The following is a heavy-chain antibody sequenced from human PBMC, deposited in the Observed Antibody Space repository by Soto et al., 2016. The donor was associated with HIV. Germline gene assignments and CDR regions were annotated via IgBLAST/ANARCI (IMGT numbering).Heavy chain of an antibody. CDR1: GFSFSSYS. Sequence: EVQLVESGGGLVKPGGSLRLSCAASGFSFSSYSMNWVRQAPGKGLEWVSSISSSSSYIYYADSVKGRFIISRDNAKKSLYLQMNSLRAEDTAVYYCARGGGGGRCYGCRGYFDYWGQGTLVTGLL. CDR2: ISSSSSYI. V-gene: IGHV3-21*01. CDR3: ARGGGGGRCYGCRGYFDY. D-gene: IGHD2-15*01. J-gene: IGHJ4*02.